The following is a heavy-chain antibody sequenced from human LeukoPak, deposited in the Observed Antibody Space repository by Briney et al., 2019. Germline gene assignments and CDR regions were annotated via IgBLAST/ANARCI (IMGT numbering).Heavy chain of an antibody. CDR1: GYTFTGYY. V-gene: IGHV1-2*02. CDR2: INPKNGGS. D-gene: IGHD3-16*01. CDR3: ARASFWESPINWFAP. J-gene: IGHJ5*02. Sequence: ASVKVSCKASGYTFTGYYMHWVRQAPGQGLEWVGWINPKNGGSNYAQKFQGRVTMTRDRSISTDYMELSRLTSDDTAVYYCARASFWESPINWFAPWGQGTLDTVSS.